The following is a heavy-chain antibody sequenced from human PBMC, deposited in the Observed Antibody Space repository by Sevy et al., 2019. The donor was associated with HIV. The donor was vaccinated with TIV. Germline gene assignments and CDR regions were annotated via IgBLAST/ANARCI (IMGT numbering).Heavy chain of an antibody. Sequence: GGSLRLSCAASGFTFSRYGMHWVRQAPGKGLEWVAVISFDGSDKDYVDSVKGRFIISRDNSKDTLYLQMNSLRVEDTATYYCANSWGRFVGSSRIYYFYGLDAWGQGTTVTVSS. CDR2: ISFDGSDK. CDR1: GFTFSRYG. D-gene: IGHD6-13*01. J-gene: IGHJ6*02. V-gene: IGHV3-30*19. CDR3: ANSWGRFVGSSRIYYFYGLDA.